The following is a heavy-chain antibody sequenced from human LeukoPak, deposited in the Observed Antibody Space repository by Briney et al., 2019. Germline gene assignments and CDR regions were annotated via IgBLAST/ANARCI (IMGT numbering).Heavy chain of an antibody. CDR1: GESLSSNSAA. CDR2: TYYRSKWYN. CDR3: ARVTSDIVVVPAALDAFDI. V-gene: IGHV6-1*01. Sequence: SQTLSLTCALSGESLSSNSAAWNWLRHSPSRGLEWRGRTYYRSKWYNDYAVAVKSRITINPDTSKNQFSLQLNSVTPEDTAVYYCARVTSDIVVVPAALDAFDIWGQGTMVAVSS. J-gene: IGHJ3*02. D-gene: IGHD2-2*01.